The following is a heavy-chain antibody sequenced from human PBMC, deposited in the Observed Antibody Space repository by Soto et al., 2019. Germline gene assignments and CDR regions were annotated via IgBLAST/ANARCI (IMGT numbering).Heavy chain of an antibody. J-gene: IGHJ1*01. CDR3: ARGWGGYFQH. D-gene: IGHD7-27*01. Sequence: QVQLQESGPGLVKPSETLSLTCTVSGGSISSYYWSWIRQPPGKGLEWIGYIYYRGSTNYNPSLKSRVTISVDTYKNQFSLKLSSVTAADTAVYYCARGWGGYFQHWGQGTLVTVSS. V-gene: IGHV4-59*01. CDR2: IYYRGST. CDR1: GGSISSYY.